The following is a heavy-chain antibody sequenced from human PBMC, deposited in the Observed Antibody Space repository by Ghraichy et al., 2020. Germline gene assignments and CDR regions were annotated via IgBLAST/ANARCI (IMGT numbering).Heavy chain of an antibody. D-gene: IGHD5-24*01. Sequence: GESLNISCAASGFTVSSNYMSWVRQAPGKGLEWVSIIYSGGSTYYADSVKGRFTISRDNSKNTLYLQMNSLRAEDTAVYYCARGREGSISYFDYWGQGTLVTVSS. CDR3: ARGREGSISYFDY. CDR1: GFTVSSNY. V-gene: IGHV3-66*01. CDR2: IYSGGST. J-gene: IGHJ4*02.